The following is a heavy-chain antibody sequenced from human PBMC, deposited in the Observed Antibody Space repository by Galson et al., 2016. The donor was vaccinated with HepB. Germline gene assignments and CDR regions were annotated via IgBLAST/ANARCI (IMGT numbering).Heavy chain of an antibody. CDR2: ISGSGADT. J-gene: IGHJ4*02. Sequence: SLRLSCAASGFSFSDYAMTWVRQAPGKGLEWVSTISGSGADTYYADSAKGRFAISRGNSKNTVYLQMNSLRAEDTAVFYCARERRRFYDFWRGYFIHDYWGQGTLVTVSS. CDR3: ARERRRFYDFWRGYFIHDY. CDR1: GFSFSDYA. V-gene: IGHV3-23*01. D-gene: IGHD3-3*01.